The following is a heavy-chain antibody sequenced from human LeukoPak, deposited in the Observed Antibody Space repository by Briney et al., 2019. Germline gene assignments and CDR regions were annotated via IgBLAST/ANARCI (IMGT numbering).Heavy chain of an antibody. J-gene: IGHJ4*02. D-gene: IGHD3-16*01. CDR2: IHYSGTT. CDR1: GGSISSSRYC. CDR3: ASARVRGGYYFDY. V-gene: IGHV4-39*01. Sequence: SETLSLTCAVSGGSISSSRYCWGWIRQPPGKGLEWLGSIHYSGTTYYDPSLKSRLTISVDTSKNQFSLKLSSVTAADTAVYYCASARVRGGYYFDYWGQGTLVTVSS.